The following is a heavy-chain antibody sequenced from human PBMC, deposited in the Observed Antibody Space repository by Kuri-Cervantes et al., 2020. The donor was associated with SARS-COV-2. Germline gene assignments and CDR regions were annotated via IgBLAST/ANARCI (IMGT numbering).Heavy chain of an antibody. CDR3: ARARHGYCSSTSCQPYYYYYMDV. Sequence: ASVKVSCKASGYTFTSYDINWVRQAPGQGLEWMGWISAYNGNTNYAQKLQGRVTMTTDTSTSTAYMELRSLRSDDTAVYYCARARHGYCSSTSCQPYYYYYMDVWGKGTTVTVSS. CDR2: ISAYNGNT. J-gene: IGHJ6*03. D-gene: IGHD2-2*03. V-gene: IGHV1-18*01. CDR1: GYTFTSYD.